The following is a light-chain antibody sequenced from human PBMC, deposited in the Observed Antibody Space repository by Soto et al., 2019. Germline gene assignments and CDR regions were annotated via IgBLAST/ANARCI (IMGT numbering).Light chain of an antibody. CDR3: QQYHSYSVT. V-gene: IGKV1-16*02. CDR2: GAS. J-gene: IGKJ4*01. Sequence: DIQMTQSPSSLSASVGDTVTITCRASQGINNFLAWFQQKPGKAPKSLIYGASSLQSGVPSKFSGSGSDTGFTLTISSLQPEDSATYFCQQYHSYSVTFGGGTKVEIK. CDR1: QGINNF.